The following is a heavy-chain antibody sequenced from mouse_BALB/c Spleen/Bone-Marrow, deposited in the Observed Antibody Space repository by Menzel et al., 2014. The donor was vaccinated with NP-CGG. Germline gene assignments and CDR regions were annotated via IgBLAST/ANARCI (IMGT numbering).Heavy chain of an antibody. Sequence: EVKLMESGGGLVKPGGSLKLSCAASGFAFSSYDMSWVRQTPEKRLEWVAYISSGGGSTYYPDTVKGRFTISRDNAKNTLCLQMSSLKSEDTAMYYCARLDYGNYEGGAMDYWGQGTSVTVSS. CDR1: GFAFSSYD. J-gene: IGHJ4*01. CDR2: ISSGGGST. V-gene: IGHV5-12-1*01. D-gene: IGHD2-1*01. CDR3: ARLDYGNYEGGAMDY.